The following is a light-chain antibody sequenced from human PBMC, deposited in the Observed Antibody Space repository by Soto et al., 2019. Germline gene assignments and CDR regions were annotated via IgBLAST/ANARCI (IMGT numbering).Light chain of an antibody. CDR3: QQYGRSPWT. CDR1: QSVSSGY. V-gene: IGKV3-20*01. Sequence: EIVLTQSPGTLSLSPGERATLSCRASQSVSSGYLAWYQQKPGQAPRLLIYGASSRATGIPDKFSGSGSGTDFILTISRLEPEDFAVFYCQQYGRSPWTFGQGTEVEIK. J-gene: IGKJ1*01. CDR2: GAS.